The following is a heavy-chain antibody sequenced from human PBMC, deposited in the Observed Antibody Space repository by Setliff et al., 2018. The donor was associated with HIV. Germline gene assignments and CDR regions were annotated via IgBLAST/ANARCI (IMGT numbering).Heavy chain of an antibody. CDR1: GDSISDTTYY. CDR3: ARLSSYRSSSYYFDY. D-gene: IGHD6-6*01. J-gene: IGHJ4*02. Sequence: SETLSLTCSVSGDSISDTTYYWGWIRQPPGKGLEWIGNIYHSGSTLYKPSLKSRVTMSVDTSKNQFSLKLNSVTAADTAVYHCARLSSYRSSSYYFDYWGQGARVTSPQ. V-gene: IGHV4-39*01. CDR2: IYHSGST.